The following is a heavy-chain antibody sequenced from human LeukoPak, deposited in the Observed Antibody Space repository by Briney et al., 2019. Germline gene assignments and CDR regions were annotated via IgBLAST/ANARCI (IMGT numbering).Heavy chain of an antibody. Sequence: PSETLSLTCTVSGGSISSSSYYWGWIRQPPGKGLEWIGSIYYSGSTYYNPSLKSRVTISVDTSKNQFSLKLSSVTAADTAVYYCARHRRRWELLRGGDYFDYWGQGTLVTVSS. J-gene: IGHJ4*02. CDR2: IYYSGST. D-gene: IGHD1-26*01. CDR3: ARHRRRWELLRGGDYFDY. CDR1: GGSISSSSYY. V-gene: IGHV4-39*01.